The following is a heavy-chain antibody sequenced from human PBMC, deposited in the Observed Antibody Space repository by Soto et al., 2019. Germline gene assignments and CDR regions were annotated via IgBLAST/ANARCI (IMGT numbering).Heavy chain of an antibody. CDR1: GFNFISYG. Sequence: QVQLVESGGGVVQPGRSLTLSCAASGFNFISYGMHWVRQAPGKGLEWVAMISYDGSNKYYAKSVKGRFTISRDNSKNTLSLQMSSLRADDTAVYYCAKGRSQWPNFDYWGQGNLVTVSS. D-gene: IGHD6-19*01. CDR3: AKGRSQWPNFDY. CDR2: ISYDGSNK. V-gene: IGHV3-30*18. J-gene: IGHJ4*02.